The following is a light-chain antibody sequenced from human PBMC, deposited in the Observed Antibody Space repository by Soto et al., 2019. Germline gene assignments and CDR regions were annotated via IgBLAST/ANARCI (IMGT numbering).Light chain of an antibody. Sequence: QSVLTQPPSASGTPGQRVTISCSGSTSSVGSSYIYWYQHLPGTAPKLLIYRNYQRPSGVPGRFSGSKSGTSASLAISGLRSEDEADYYCATWDDSLSGPGVFGGGTKVTVL. CDR1: TSSVGSSY. CDR3: ATWDDSLSGPGV. CDR2: RNY. J-gene: IGLJ2*01. V-gene: IGLV1-47*01.